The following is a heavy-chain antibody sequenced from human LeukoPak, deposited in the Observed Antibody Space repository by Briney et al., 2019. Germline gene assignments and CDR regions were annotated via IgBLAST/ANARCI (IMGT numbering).Heavy chain of an antibody. V-gene: IGHV4-4*07. CDR2: IYTSGNT. CDR1: GDSISSYY. J-gene: IGHJ5*02. D-gene: IGHD1-7*01. CDR3: ARGGVPGLVGTKVRRPWFDP. Sequence: SETLSLTCTVSGDSISSYYWSWIRQPAGKGLEWIGRIYTSGNTKYNPSLKSRVTMSLDTSKNQFSLKLNSVTAADTAVYYCARGGVPGLVGTKVRRPWFDPWGQGTLVTVSS.